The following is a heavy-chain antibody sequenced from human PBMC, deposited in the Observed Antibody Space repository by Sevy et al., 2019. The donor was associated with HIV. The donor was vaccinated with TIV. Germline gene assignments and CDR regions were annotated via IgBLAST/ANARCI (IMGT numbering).Heavy chain of an antibody. Sequence: ASVKVSCKASGYTFTSDYMHWVRQAPGQGLEWMGIINPIDSTTSYAQKFQGRVTMTRDTSTTTVYMELSNWGSEDTAVYYCARDSDNYDILTGYYPFDYWGQGTLVTVSS. J-gene: IGHJ4*02. CDR1: GYTFTSDY. CDR3: ARDSDNYDILTGYYPFDY. D-gene: IGHD3-9*01. V-gene: IGHV1-46*01. CDR2: INPIDSTT.